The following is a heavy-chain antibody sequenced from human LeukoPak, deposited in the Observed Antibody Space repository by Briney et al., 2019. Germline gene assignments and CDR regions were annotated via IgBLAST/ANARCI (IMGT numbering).Heavy chain of an antibody. CDR1: GYTFTDHW. CDR2: IDPSDSYT. V-gene: IGHV5-10-1*01. J-gene: IGHJ4*02. Sequence: GESLKISCTGSGYTFTDHWISWVRRMPGKGLEWMGRIDPSDSYTQYIPSLQGHVTISTDKSISTAYLQWSSLKASDTAIYYCARNTGGTLTLWGQGTLVTVPS. D-gene: IGHD1-14*01. CDR3: ARNTGGTLTL.